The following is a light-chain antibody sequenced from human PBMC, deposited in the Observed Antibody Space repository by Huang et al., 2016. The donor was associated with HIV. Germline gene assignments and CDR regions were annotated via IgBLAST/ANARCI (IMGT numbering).Light chain of an antibody. Sequence: ERVMTQSPATLAVAPGERVPRACRASHSVSSNLAWYQQKPGQAPRLLIHGASTRATGIPARFSGSGSGTEFTLAISSLQSEDSGVYFCQQYDNWPLTFGQGTRLEIK. CDR3: QQYDNWPLT. J-gene: IGKJ5*01. CDR2: GAS. V-gene: IGKV3-15*01. CDR1: HSVSSN.